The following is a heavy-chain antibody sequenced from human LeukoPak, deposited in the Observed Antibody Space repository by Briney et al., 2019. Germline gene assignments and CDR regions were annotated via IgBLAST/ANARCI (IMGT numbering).Heavy chain of an antibody. CDR3: AQSQYYYGSGSHDY. V-gene: IGHV3-53*01. CDR1: GFTVSSNY. CDR2: IYSGGST. J-gene: IGHJ4*02. D-gene: IGHD3-10*01. Sequence: GSLRLSCAASGFTVSSNYMSWVRQAPGKGLEWVSVIYSGGSTYYADSVKGRFTISRDNSKNTLYLQMNSLRAEDTAVYYCAQSQYYYGSGSHDYWGQGTLVTVSS.